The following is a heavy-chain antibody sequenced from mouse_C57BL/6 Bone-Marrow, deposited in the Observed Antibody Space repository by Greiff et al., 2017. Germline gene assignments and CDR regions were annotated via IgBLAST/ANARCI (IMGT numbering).Heavy chain of an antibody. D-gene: IGHD1-1*01. J-gene: IGHJ3*01. V-gene: IGHV1-55*01. Sequence: QVQLQQPGAELVKPGASVTMSCKASGYTFTSYWITWVKQRPGQGLEWIGDIYPGSGSTNYNEKFKSKATLTVDTSSSTAYMQLSSLTSEDSAVYYCARVKSYYYGSSYWFAYWGQGTLVTVSA. CDR3: ARVKSYYYGSSYWFAY. CDR2: IYPGSGST. CDR1: GYTFTSYW.